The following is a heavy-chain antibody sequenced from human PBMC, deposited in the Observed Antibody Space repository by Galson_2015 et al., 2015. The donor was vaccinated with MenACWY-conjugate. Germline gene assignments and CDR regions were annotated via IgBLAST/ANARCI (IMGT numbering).Heavy chain of an antibody. V-gene: IGHV1-3*01. Sequence: SVKVSCKASGDTFSRYAIHWVRQAPGQGLEWMGWIIAGNGNTKYSQKFQARVTITRDTTASTVYMELSSLGSEDTAVYYCARNYFESNGYYDHWGQGTLVTVSP. D-gene: IGHD3-22*01. CDR1: GDTFSRYA. CDR3: ARNYFESNGYYDH. J-gene: IGHJ5*02. CDR2: IIAGNGNT.